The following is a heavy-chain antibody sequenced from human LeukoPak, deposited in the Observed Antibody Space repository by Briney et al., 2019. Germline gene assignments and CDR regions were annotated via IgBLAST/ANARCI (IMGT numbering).Heavy chain of an antibody. CDR1: GFTFSSYW. CDR2: INSDGSST. Sequence: GGSLRLSCAASGFTFSSYWMYWVRQAPGKGLVWVSRINSDGSSTSYADSVKGRFTISRDNAKNTLYLQMNSLRAEDTAVYYCARGVVVPAAMRNYYYYYGMGVWGQGTTVTVSS. V-gene: IGHV3-74*01. D-gene: IGHD2-2*01. CDR3: ARGVVVPAAMRNYYYYYGMGV. J-gene: IGHJ6*02.